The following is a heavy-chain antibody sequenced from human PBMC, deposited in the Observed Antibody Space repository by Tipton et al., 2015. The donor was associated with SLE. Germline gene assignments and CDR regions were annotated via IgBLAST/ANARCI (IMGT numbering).Heavy chain of an antibody. V-gene: IGHV4-59*01. CDR2: INYSGST. J-gene: IGHJ4*02. Sequence: TLSLTCTVSGGSISSYYWSWIRQPPGKGLEWIGYINYSGSTNYNPSLKSRVTISVDTSKNQFSLKLNSVTAADTAVYYCAREPTYSRYGYWGFDYWGQGTLVTVSS. D-gene: IGHD6-13*01. CDR3: AREPTYSRYGYWGFDY. CDR1: GGSISSYY.